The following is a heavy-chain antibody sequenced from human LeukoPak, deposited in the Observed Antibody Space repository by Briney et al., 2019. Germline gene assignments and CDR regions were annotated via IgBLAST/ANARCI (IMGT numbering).Heavy chain of an antibody. Sequence: ASVKVSCKASAYTFTIYGITWLRQAPGQGLEWMGWISAYNGNTNYAQKLQGRVTMTTDTSTSTAYMELRSLRSDDTAVYYCARGVSNYLGTSGYSDYWGQGTLVTVSS. D-gene: IGHD3-22*01. J-gene: IGHJ4*02. V-gene: IGHV1-18*01. CDR1: AYTFTIYG. CDR3: ARGVSNYLGTSGYSDY. CDR2: ISAYNGNT.